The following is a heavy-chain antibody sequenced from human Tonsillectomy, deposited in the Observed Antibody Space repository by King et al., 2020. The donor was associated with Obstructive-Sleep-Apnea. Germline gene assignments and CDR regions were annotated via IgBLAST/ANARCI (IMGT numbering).Heavy chain of an antibody. V-gene: IGHV3-64D*09. J-gene: IGHJ4*02. CDR2: ISSNGGST. D-gene: IGHD6-19*01. CDR1: VFTFSSYA. CDR3: VKDIGSGYVDY. Sequence: VQLVESGGGLVQPGGSLRLSCSASVFTFSSYAMHCVRQAPGKGLEYVAAISSNGGSTYYADSVKGRFTISRDNSKNTLYLQISSLRAEDTAVYYCVKDIGSGYVDYWGQGTLVTVSS.